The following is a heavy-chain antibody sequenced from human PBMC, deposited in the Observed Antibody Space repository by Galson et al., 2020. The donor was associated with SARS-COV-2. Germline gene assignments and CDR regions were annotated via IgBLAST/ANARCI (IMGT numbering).Heavy chain of an antibody. CDR3: ARARSAGIAVAGVGAGY. Sequence: TGGSLRLSCAASGFTFSSYAMHWVRQAPGKGLEWVAVISYDGSNKYYADSVKGRFTISRDNSKNTLYLQMNSLRAEDTAVYYCARARSAGIAVAGVGAGYWGQGTLVTVSS. D-gene: IGHD6-19*01. CDR2: ISYDGSNK. V-gene: IGHV3-30-3*01. J-gene: IGHJ4*02. CDR1: GFTFSSYA.